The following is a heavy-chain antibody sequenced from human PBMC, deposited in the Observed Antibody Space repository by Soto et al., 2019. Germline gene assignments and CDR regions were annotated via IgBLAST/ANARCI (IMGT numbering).Heavy chain of an antibody. CDR2: ISTSNGNT. J-gene: IGHJ4*02. D-gene: IGHD5-18*01. Sequence: QVQLVQSGAEVKKPGASVTVSCKVSGYTFTSYGISWVRQAPGQGLEWMGWISTSNGNTNYAQKLQGRVTMTTDTSASTAYMELRSLRSDDTAVYYGAGDVGNGYGYGYGYWGQGSLVTVSS. CDR1: GYTFTSYG. CDR3: AGDVGNGYGYGYGY. V-gene: IGHV1-18*01.